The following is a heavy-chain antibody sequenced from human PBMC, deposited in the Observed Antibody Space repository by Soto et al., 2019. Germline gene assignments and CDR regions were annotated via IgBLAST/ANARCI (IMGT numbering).Heavy chain of an antibody. CDR1: GFTFSSYA. V-gene: IGHV3-23*01. CDR2: ISGSGGST. J-gene: IGHJ4*02. D-gene: IGHD3-22*01. CDR3: AKVGGTQWLLHYFDY. Sequence: GGSLRLSCAASGFTFSSYAMSWVRQAPGKGLKWVSAISGSGGSTYYADSVKGRFTISRDNSKNTLYLQMNSLRAEDTAVYYCAKVGGTQWLLHYFDYWGQGTLVTVSS.